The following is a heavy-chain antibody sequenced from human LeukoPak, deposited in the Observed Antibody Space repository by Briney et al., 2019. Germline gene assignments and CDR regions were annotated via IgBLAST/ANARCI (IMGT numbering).Heavy chain of an antibody. CDR1: GYTFTSYG. CDR3: ARTATPPHSSSWYEDGVLAFDI. Sequence: ASVKVSCKASGYTFTSYGISWVRQAPGQGLEWMGWISAYNGNTNYAQKLQGGVTMTTDTSTSTAYMELSSLRSEDTAVYYCARTATPPHSSSWYEDGVLAFDIWGQGTMVTVSS. J-gene: IGHJ3*02. CDR2: ISAYNGNT. D-gene: IGHD6-13*01. V-gene: IGHV1-18*01.